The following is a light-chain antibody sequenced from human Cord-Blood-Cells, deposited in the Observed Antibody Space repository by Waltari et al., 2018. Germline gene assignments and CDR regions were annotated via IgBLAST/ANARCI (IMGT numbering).Light chain of an antibody. CDR1: QSVLYSSNNKNY. CDR2: WSA. J-gene: IGKJ1*01. Sequence: DIVMTQSPDSLAVSLGARATINCKSSQSVLYSSNNKNYLAWYQPKPGQPPKLLIYWSATRESGVPGLFSGSGSGTDFTLTISSLQAEDVAVYYCQQYYSTPGTFGQGTKVEIK. CDR3: QQYYSTPGT. V-gene: IGKV4-1*01.